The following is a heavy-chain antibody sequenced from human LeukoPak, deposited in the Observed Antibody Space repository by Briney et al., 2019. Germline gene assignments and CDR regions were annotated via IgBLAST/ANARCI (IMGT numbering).Heavy chain of an antibody. CDR1: GFTFDTYG. Sequence: SGGSLRLSCAASGFTFDTYGMSWVRQAPGKGLEWVSGISGSGDSTYYADSVKGRFTISRDNAKNSLYLQMNSLRAEDTAVYYCARDNHVVDYYGSGSYYKGGSYFDYWGQGTLVTVSS. V-gene: IGHV3-23*01. CDR2: ISGSGDST. J-gene: IGHJ4*02. D-gene: IGHD3-10*01. CDR3: ARDNHVVDYYGSGSYYKGGSYFDY.